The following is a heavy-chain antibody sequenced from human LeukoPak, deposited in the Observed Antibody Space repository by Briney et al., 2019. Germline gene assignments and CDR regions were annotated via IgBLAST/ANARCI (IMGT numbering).Heavy chain of an antibody. J-gene: IGHJ4*02. CDR1: GFSISSFW. CDR2: IKQDGSQR. D-gene: IGHD3-22*01. CDR3: ARLGDNSGYYDY. Sequence: PGGSLRLSCAAPGFSISSFWMSWVRQAPGKGPEWVANIKQDGSQRHYVDSVKGRFTISRDNANNLLYLQMDGLRAEDTAVYYCARLGDNSGYYDYWGQGTLVTVSS. V-gene: IGHV3-7*01.